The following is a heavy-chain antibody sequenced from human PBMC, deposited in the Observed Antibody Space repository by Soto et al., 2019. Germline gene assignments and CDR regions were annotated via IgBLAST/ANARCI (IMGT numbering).Heavy chain of an antibody. CDR1: GGSFSGYY. J-gene: IGHJ4*02. V-gene: IGHV4-34*01. D-gene: IGHD3-3*01. Sequence: QVQLQQWGAGLLKPSETLSLTCAVYGGSFSGYYWSWIRQPPGKGLEWIGEINHSGSTNYNLSLKSRVTISVDTSKNQFSLKLSSVTAADTAVYYCARDGFLEWLSFDYWGQGTLVTVSS. CDR3: ARDGFLEWLSFDY. CDR2: INHSGST.